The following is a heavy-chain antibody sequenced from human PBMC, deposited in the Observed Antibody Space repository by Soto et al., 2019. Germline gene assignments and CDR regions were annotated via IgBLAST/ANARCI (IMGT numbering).Heavy chain of an antibody. V-gene: IGHV1-18*01. Sequence: QVQLVQSGPEVKKPGASVKVSCKASNYAFTYNAINWVRQAPGHGLEWMGWIGPNSGNTNYAQELQGKGTKTTDTSTNTAYMELRSLRSDDTAIHYCATSSPGGVVQYVDAFDLWGQGTLVTVSS. CDR2: IGPNSGNT. CDR3: ATSSPGGVVQYVDAFDL. CDR1: NYAFTYNA. D-gene: IGHD3-16*01. J-gene: IGHJ3*01.